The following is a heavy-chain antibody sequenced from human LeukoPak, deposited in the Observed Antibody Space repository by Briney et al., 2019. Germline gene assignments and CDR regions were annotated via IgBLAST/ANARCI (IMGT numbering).Heavy chain of an antibody. CDR1: GGSMSGQF. D-gene: IGHD3-10*01. Sequence: PSETLSLTCTVAGGSMSGQFWSSFRQPPGKGLEWIGYVHSSGSTNYNPSLKSRVTISVDTSKNQFSLKLSSVTAADTAQYYCARHASVSPWYFDLWGRGTLVTVSS. J-gene: IGHJ2*01. CDR3: ARHASVSPWYFDL. V-gene: IGHV4-59*08. CDR2: VHSSGST.